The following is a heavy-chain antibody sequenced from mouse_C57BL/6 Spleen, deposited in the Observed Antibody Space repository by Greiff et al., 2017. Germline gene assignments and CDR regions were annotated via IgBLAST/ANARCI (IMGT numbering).Heavy chain of an antibody. D-gene: IGHD2-4*01. CDR2: ISDCGSYT. CDR3: ARDDDYDHYYAMDD. CDR1: GFTFSSYA. J-gene: IGHJ4*01. V-gene: IGHV5-4*01. Sequence: EVKLMESGGGLVKPGGSLKLSCAASGFTFSSYAMSWVRQTPEKRLEWVATISDCGSYTYYPDNVKGRFTISRDNAKNNLYLQMSHLKSEDTAMYYCARDDDYDHYYAMDDWGKGTSVTVSS.